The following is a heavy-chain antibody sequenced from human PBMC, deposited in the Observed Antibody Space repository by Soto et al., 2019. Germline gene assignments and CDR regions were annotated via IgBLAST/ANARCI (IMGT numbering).Heavy chain of an antibody. CDR2: VYYTGTT. Sequence: QVLLHESGPGQVKPSETLSLTCTVSGGSLGSYPWSWVRLPPAKGLEWIASVYYTGTTNYNPSLWTRVTIYIDVRVNQIALELTSVTAADTAFYYCARDTVLTGMFDFWGQGTLVTVSS. D-gene: IGHD4-17*01. CDR3: ARDTVLTGMFDF. CDR1: GGSLGSYP. V-gene: IGHV4-59*01. J-gene: IGHJ4*02.